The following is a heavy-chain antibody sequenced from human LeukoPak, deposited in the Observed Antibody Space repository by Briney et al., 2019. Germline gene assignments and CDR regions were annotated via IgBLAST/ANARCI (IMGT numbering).Heavy chain of an antibody. CDR1: GYTFTGYY. J-gene: IGHJ6*04. D-gene: IGHD2-2*01. V-gene: IGHV1-2*02. CDR2: INPNSGGT. CDR3: ARGSKYCSSTSCYLGGYYYYGMDV. Sequence: ASVKVSCKASGYTFTGYYMHWVRQAPGQGLEWMGWINPNSGGTNYAQKFQGRVTMTRDTSISTAYMELSRLRSDDTAVYYCARGSKYCSSTSCYLGGYYYYGMDVWGKGTTVTVSS.